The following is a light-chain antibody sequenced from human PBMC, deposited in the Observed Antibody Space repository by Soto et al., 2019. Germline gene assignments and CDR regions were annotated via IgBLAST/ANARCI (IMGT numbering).Light chain of an antibody. V-gene: IGKV4-1*01. CDR3: QQYYSTLIT. CDR1: QSVLYSSNNKNY. CDR2: WAS. Sequence: EIVMTHSPDSLAVSLGERATINCKSSQSVLYSSNNKNYLAWYQQKPGQPPKLLIYWASTRESGVPDRFSGSGSGTDFTLTISSLQAEDVAVYYCQQYYSTLITFGQGTRLEIK. J-gene: IGKJ5*01.